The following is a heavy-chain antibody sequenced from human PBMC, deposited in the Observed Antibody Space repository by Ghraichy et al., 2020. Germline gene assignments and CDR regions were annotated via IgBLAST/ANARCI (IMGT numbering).Heavy chain of an antibody. V-gene: IGHV4-31*03. CDR2: IYYSGTT. CDR1: GGPITSGSYY. Sequence: SETLSLTCTVSGGPITSGSYYWSWIRQHTGKGLEWIGYIYYSGTTYYNPSLKSRVTISVDTSKNQFSLKLSSVTAADTAVYYCARKYRTNWFDPWGQGTLVTVSS. CDR3: ARKYRTNWFDP. D-gene: IGHD2/OR15-2a*01. J-gene: IGHJ5*02.